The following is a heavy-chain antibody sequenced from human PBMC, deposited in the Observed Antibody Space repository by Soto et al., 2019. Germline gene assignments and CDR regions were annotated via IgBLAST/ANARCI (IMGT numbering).Heavy chain of an antibody. D-gene: IGHD2-21*01. J-gene: IGHJ3*02. Sequence: SATLSLTCTVSGGSISSYYWSWIRQPPGKGLEWIGYIYYSGSTNYNPSLKSRVTISVDTSKNQFSLKLSSVTAADTAVYYCGRDAGRRGDGEFETWGQGTMVTVS. CDR3: GRDAGRRGDGEFET. CDR2: IYYSGST. V-gene: IGHV4-59*01. CDR1: GGSISSYY.